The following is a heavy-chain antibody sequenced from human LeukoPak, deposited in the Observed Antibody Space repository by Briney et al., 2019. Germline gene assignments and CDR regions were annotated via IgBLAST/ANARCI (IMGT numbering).Heavy chain of an antibody. Sequence: GASVKVSCKASGYTFTDYYVHWVRQAPGQGLEWMGWISAYNGNTNYAQKLQGRVTMTTDTSTSTAYMELRSLRSDDTAVYYCARLCPDDAFDIWGQGTMVTVSS. CDR2: ISAYNGNT. CDR3: ARLCPDDAFDI. D-gene: IGHD2-2*01. J-gene: IGHJ3*02. CDR1: GYTFTDYY. V-gene: IGHV1-18*04.